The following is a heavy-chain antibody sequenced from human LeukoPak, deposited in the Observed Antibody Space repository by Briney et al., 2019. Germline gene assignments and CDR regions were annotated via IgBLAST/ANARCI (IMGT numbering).Heavy chain of an antibody. CDR2: IWYDGSNK. Sequence: GGSLRLSCAASGLTFSSYVMHWVRQAPGKGLEWVAVIWYDGSNKYYADSVKGRFTISRDNSKNTLYLQMDSLRAEDTAVYYCARDPGVRWLVGFDYWGQGTLVTVSS. V-gene: IGHV3-33*01. CDR3: ARDPGVRWLVGFDY. CDR1: GLTFSSYV. D-gene: IGHD6-19*01. J-gene: IGHJ4*02.